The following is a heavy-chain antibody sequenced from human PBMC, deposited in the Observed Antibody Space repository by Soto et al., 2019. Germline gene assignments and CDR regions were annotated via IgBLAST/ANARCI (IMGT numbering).Heavy chain of an antibody. CDR3: TRDIPLWYNWNDGGDNWFDP. Sequence: HPGGSLRLSCTASGFTFGDYAMSWFRQAPGKGLEWVGFIRSKAYGGTTEYAASVKGRFTISRDDSKSIAYLQMNSLKTEDTAVYYCTRDIPLWYNWNDGGDNWFDPWGQGTLVTVSS. D-gene: IGHD1-1*01. CDR2: IRSKAYGGTT. CDR1: GFTFGDYA. J-gene: IGHJ5*02. V-gene: IGHV3-49*03.